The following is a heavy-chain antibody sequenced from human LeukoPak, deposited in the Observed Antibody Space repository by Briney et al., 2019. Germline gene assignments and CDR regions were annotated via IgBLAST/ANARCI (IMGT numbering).Heavy chain of an antibody. CDR1: GFTFSSSP. V-gene: IGHV3-23*01. D-gene: IGHD1-14*01. CDR2: ISSSGGDT. CDR3: AKKSSGLNPFDY. Sequence: GGSLRLSCAASGFTFSSSPMSWVRQAPGRGLEWVSGISSSGGDTPYADSVKGRFTISRDNSKNMVYLQMNSLRAEDTAVYYCAKKSSGLNPFDYWGQGTLVTVSS. J-gene: IGHJ4*02.